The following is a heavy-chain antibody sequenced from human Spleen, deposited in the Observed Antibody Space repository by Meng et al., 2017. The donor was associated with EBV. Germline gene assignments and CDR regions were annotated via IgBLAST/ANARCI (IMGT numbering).Heavy chain of an antibody. CDR3: ARVTYSRGYYYYFDY. V-gene: IGHV4-59*01. J-gene: IGHJ4*02. D-gene: IGHD6-25*01. CDR1: GGSINTYY. Sequence: VEVEAAGPGLVTPSATLSLTCTVSGGSINTYYWSWIRQPSGKGLEWIAYIYYSGSTNHNPSLKSRVTISLDTSKNQFSLNLSSVTAADTAMYYCARVTYSRGYYYYFDYWGQGNLVTVSS. CDR2: IYYSGST.